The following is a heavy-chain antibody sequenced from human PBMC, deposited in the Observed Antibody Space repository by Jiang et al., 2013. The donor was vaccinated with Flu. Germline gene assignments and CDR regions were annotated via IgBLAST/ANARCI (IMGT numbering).Heavy chain of an antibody. CDR1: GFTFSSYG. CDR2: IRYDGSNK. CDR3: AKGYKPPYYYGSGSYSPDLGYYYYGMDV. J-gene: IGHJ6*02. D-gene: IGHD3-10*01. V-gene: IGHV3-30*02. Sequence: GGVVQPGGPVRLSCAASGFTFSSYGMHWVRQAPGKGLEWVAFIRYDGSNKYYADSVKGRFTISRDNSKNTLYLQMNSLRAEDTAVYYCAKGYKPPYYYGSGSYSPDLGYYYYGMDVWGQGTTVTVSS.